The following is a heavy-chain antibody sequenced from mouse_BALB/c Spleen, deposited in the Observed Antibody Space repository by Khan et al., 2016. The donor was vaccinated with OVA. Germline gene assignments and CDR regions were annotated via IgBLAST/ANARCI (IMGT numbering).Heavy chain of an antibody. CDR3: TRLGTTGWFAY. Sequence: VQLKQSGPELMKPGASVKISCTASGYSFTNYYIHWVKQSHGQSLEWIGYIDPFNGGTNYNQKFKGTVTLTVDKSSSTAYMHLSSLTSEDSAVYYCTRLGTTGWFAYWGQGTLVTVSA. CDR1: GYSFTNYY. CDR2: IDPFNGGT. D-gene: IGHD2-13*01. J-gene: IGHJ3*01. V-gene: IGHV1S135*01.